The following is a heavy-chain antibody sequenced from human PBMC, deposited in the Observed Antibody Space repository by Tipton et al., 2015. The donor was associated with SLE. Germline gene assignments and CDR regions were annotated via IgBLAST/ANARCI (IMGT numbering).Heavy chain of an antibody. D-gene: IGHD2-15*01. CDR3: ARDTSPYCSGGSCYTY. V-gene: IGHV4-59*01. Sequence: TLSLTCTVSGGSISRYYWGWIRQPPGKGLEWIGYIYYSGSTNYNPSLKSRVTISVDTSKNQFSLKLSSVTAADTAVYYCARDTSPYCSGGSCYTYWGQGTLVTVSS. CDR2: IYYSGST. J-gene: IGHJ4*02. CDR1: GGSISRYY.